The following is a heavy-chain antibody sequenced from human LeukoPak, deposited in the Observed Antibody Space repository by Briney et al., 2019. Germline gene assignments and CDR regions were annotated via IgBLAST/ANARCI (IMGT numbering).Heavy chain of an antibody. CDR2: IYYSGST. CDR3: ARQRMVRGLIRRKENYFDY. Sequence: SETVSLTCTVSGDSISCKNYYWGWIRQPPGKGREWIGSIYYSGSTYYNMSLKSRVTIYVDTSKNQFSLTLNSVTAADTAVYYCARQRMVRGLIRRKENYFDYWGQGTLVTVSS. D-gene: IGHD3-10*01. CDR1: GDSISCKNYY. J-gene: IGHJ4*02. V-gene: IGHV4-39*01.